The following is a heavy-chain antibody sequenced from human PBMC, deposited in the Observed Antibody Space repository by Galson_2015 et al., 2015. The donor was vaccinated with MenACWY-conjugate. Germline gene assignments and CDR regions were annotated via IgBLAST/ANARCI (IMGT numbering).Heavy chain of an antibody. CDR3: ARLGGNYKTTSHFDY. Sequence: SLRLSCAASGFTFSTYWMHWVRHAPGKGLVWVSRINSDGRSTSYADSVKGRFTISRDNAKNTLYLQLNSLRAEDTAVYYCARLGGNYKTTSHFDYWGQGNLVTVSS. CDR1: GFTFSTYW. CDR2: INSDGRST. V-gene: IGHV3-74*01. D-gene: IGHD3-10*01. J-gene: IGHJ4*02.